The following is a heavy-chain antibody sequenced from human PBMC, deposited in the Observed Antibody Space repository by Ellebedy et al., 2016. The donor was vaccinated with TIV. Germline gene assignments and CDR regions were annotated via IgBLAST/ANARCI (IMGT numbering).Heavy chain of an antibody. CDR3: ARDLKVWFGELRYYYYGMDV. V-gene: IGHV4-4*07. J-gene: IGHJ6*02. CDR2: IYPRGST. CDR1: GGSISSYY. D-gene: IGHD3-10*01. Sequence: MPSETLSLTCTVSGGSISSYYWSWIRQPAGKGLEWIGRIYPRGSTNYNPSLKSRVTMSVDTTKNQCSLKVRSVTAADTAVYYCARDLKVWFGELRYYYYGMDVWGQGTTVTVSS.